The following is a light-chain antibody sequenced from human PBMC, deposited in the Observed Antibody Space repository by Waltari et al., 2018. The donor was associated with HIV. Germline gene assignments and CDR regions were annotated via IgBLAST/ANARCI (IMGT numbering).Light chain of an antibody. CDR3: QQANSFPRT. CDR1: QGISSW. V-gene: IGKV1-12*01. Sequence: DLSKKQSPASLSASVDDRVTITGRASQGISSWLAWYQQKPGKAPKLLIYAASSLQSGVPSRFSGSGSGTDFTLTISSLQPEDFATYYCQQANSFPRTCGQGTRLEIK. CDR2: AAS. J-gene: IGKJ5*01.